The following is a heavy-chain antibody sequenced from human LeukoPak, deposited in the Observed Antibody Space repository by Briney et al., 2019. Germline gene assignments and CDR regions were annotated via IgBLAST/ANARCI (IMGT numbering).Heavy chain of an antibody. Sequence: EASVKVSCKTSGYTFTGYYMHWVRQAPGQGLEWMGWINPNTGGTNYAQKFQGRVTMTSDTSISTAYMELSSLKSDDTAMYYCARAPMIVVVFTPRLDFWGQGTLVTVSS. CDR1: GYTFTGYY. D-gene: IGHD3-22*01. V-gene: IGHV1-2*02. CDR2: INPNTGGT. CDR3: ARAPMIVVVFTPRLDF. J-gene: IGHJ4*02.